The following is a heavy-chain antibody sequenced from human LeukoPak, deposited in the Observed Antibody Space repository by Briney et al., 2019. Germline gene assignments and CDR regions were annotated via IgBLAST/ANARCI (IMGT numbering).Heavy chain of an antibody. CDR1: GFTFTNYA. V-gene: IGHV3-23*01. D-gene: IGHD2-2*01. J-gene: IGHJ4*02. CDR3: ARGRCSSTSCVLDY. CDR2: ISGGGGST. Sequence: GGSLRLSCAASGFTFTNYAMSWVRQAPGKGLEWVSGISGGGGSTYYADSVKGRFTISRDNAKNSLYLQMNSLRAEDTALYHCARGRCSSTSCVLDYWGQGTLVTVSS.